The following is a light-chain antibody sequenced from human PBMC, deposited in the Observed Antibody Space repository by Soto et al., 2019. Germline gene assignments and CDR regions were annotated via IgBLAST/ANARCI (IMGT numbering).Light chain of an antibody. CDR3: DQYEHWPQT. CDR2: RAS. J-gene: IGKJ1*01. CDR1: QSISSN. V-gene: IGKV3-15*01. Sequence: EIVMTQSPATLSVSPGERATLSCRASQSISSNLAWYQQKLGQAPRLLIYRASTRATGIPARFSGSGSGTEFTLTISTLQSEDFALYYCDQYEHWPQTFGQGTKVDIK.